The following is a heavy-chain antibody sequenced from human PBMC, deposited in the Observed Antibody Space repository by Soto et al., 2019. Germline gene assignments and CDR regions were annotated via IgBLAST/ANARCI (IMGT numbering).Heavy chain of an antibody. J-gene: IGHJ4*02. CDR3: SREANPGPYYFDY. V-gene: IGHV3-33*01. CDR1: GFTFSSYG. Sequence: QVQLVESGGGVVQPGRSLRLSCAASGFTFSSYGMHWVRQAPGKGLEWVAVIWYDGSNKYYADSVKGRFTISRDNSKNNLYLQMNRLRAEDTAVYYCSREANPGPYYFDYWGQGTLVPVSS. D-gene: IGHD7-27*01. CDR2: IWYDGSNK.